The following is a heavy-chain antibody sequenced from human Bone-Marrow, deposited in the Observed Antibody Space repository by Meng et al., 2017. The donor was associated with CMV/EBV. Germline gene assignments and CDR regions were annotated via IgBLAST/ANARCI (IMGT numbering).Heavy chain of an antibody. Sequence: SEPLSLTCAVYGGSFSGYYWSWIRQPPGKGLEWIGEINHSGSTNYNPSLKSRVTISVDTSKNQFSLKLSSVTAADTAVYYCATTTVDFWSGYFDYWGQGTLVTVSS. CDR1: GGSFSGYY. CDR2: INHSGST. J-gene: IGHJ4*02. V-gene: IGHV4-34*01. D-gene: IGHD3-3*01. CDR3: ATTTVDFWSGYFDY.